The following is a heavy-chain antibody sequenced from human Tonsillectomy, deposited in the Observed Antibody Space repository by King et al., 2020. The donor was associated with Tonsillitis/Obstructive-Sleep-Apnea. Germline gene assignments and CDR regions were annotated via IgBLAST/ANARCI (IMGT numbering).Heavy chain of an antibody. D-gene: IGHD2-2*01. J-gene: IGHJ4*02. CDR3: ARGQGDIVVVPAAMLFDY. Sequence: VQLQQCGAGLLKPSETLSLTCAVYGGSFSGYYWSWIRQPPGKGLEWIGEINHSVSTNYNPSLKSRVTISVDTSKNQFSLKLSSVTAADTAVYFCARGQGDIVVVPAAMLFDYWGQGTLVTVSS. CDR2: INHSVST. CDR1: GGSFSGYY. V-gene: IGHV4-34*01.